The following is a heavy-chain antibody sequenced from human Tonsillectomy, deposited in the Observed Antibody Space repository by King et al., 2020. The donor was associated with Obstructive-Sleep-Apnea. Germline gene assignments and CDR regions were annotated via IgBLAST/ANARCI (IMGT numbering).Heavy chain of an antibody. D-gene: IGHD7-27*01. CDR1: GGSISSGGYY. Sequence: QLQESGPGLVKPSQTLSLTCTVSGGSISSGGYYWSWIRQHPGKGLEWIGYIYYSGSTYYNPSLKSRVTISVDTSKNQFSLKLSSVTAADTAGYYCARDGMGIGYAFDIWGQGTMVTVSS. CDR3: ARDGMGIGYAFDI. V-gene: IGHV4-31*03. CDR2: IYYSGST. J-gene: IGHJ3*02.